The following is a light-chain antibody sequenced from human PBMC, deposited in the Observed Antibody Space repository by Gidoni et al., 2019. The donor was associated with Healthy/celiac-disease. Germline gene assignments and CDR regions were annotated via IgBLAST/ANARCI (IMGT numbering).Light chain of an antibody. CDR1: QSVLYSSNNKNY. V-gene: IGKV4-1*01. CDR3: QQYYSTPQT. Sequence: IVLTPPQDSLVLSLAERATINCKSSQSVLYSSNNKNYLAWYQQKPGQPPKLLIYWASTRESGVPDRFSGSGSGTDFTLTISSLQAEDVAVYYCQQYYSTPQTFGQGTKVEIK. CDR2: WAS. J-gene: IGKJ1*01.